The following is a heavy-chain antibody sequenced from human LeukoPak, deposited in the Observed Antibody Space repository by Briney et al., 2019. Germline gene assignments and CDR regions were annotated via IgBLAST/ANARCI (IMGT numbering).Heavy chain of an antibody. J-gene: IGHJ3*02. D-gene: IGHD4/OR15-4a*01. V-gene: IGHV3-7*01. CDR2: IKRDGSEK. CDR1: GFTFSTRW. CDR3: ASQALTSHAFDI. Sequence: PGGSLRLSCTASGFTFSTRWMSWVRQAPGRGLEWVANIKRDGSEKYYVDSVKGRFTISRDNAKNSLYLQTNSLRAEDTAMYYCASQALTSHAFDIWGQGTMVTVSS.